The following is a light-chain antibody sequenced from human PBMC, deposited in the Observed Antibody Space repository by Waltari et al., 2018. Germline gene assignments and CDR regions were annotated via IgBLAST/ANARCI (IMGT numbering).Light chain of an antibody. CDR2: DDA. CDR3: QVWDTSSDHLV. Sequence: SYVLTQPPSVSVAPGQTARISCRGDNIGGKSVHWYQQKPGQAPVLVVFDDAGRRSGIPDRFAGSKSGNTATLTISAVEDGDEADYFCQVWDTSSDHLVFGTGTKVTVL. V-gene: IGLV3-21*02. J-gene: IGLJ1*01. CDR1: NIGGKS.